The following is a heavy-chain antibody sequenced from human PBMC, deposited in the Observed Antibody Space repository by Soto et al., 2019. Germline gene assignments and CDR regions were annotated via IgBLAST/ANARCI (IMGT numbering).Heavy chain of an antibody. Sequence: GGSLRLSCAASGFTFSSYWMSWVRQAPGKGLEWVALISYDGSDKYYADSVKGRFAISRDNSKNTLYLEMNSLRAEDTAVYYCARNNWKYEGGYYYYYYGMDVWGQGTTVTV. CDR3: ARNNWKYEGGYYYYYYGMDV. J-gene: IGHJ6*02. V-gene: IGHV3-30*09. D-gene: IGHD1-7*01. CDR1: GFTFSSYW. CDR2: ISYDGSDK.